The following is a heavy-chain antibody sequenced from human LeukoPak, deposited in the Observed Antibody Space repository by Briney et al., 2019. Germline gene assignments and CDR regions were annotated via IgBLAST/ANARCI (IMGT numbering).Heavy chain of an antibody. CDR1: GGSFSGYY. V-gene: IGHV4-34*01. D-gene: IGHD3-22*01. J-gene: IGHJ6*02. CDR3: ASRGGYYDSSGYYNEYYYYGMDV. CDR2: INHSGST. Sequence: SETLSLTCAVYGGSFSGYYWSWIRQPPGKGLEWIGEINHSGSTNYNPSLKSRVTISVDTSKNQFSLKLSSVTAADTAVYYCASRGGYYDSSGYYNEYYYYGMDVWGQGTTVTVSS.